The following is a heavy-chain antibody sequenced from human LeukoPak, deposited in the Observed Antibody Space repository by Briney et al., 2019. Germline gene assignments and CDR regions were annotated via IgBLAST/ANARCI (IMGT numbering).Heavy chain of an antibody. J-gene: IGHJ6*03. CDR3: ARDPTAGYYYYMDV. Sequence: GGSLRLSCAASGFTVSTNYMSWVRQTPGKGLEWVANIKQDGSEKYYVDSVKGRFTISRDNAKNSLYLQMNSLRAEDTAVYYCARDPTAGYYYYMDVWGKGTTVTVSS. CDR2: IKQDGSEK. CDR1: GFTVSTNY. D-gene: IGHD4-17*01. V-gene: IGHV3-7*01.